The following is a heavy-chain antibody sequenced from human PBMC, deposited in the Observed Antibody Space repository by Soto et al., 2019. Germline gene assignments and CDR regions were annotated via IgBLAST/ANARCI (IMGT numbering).Heavy chain of an antibody. V-gene: IGHV1-46*03. D-gene: IGHD5-18*01. CDR1: GYAFTRYY. Sequence: GSVRVSCKGSGYAFTRYYMHWVRQAPGQGLEWMGIINSSGGSTSYAQKFPGRVTMTRDPSTSPVYMELSSLRSQDTAVYYCARDGDRDFVTGYSYGLDYWGQGTLVTVSS. CDR2: INSSGGST. J-gene: IGHJ4*02. CDR3: ARDGDRDFVTGYSYGLDY.